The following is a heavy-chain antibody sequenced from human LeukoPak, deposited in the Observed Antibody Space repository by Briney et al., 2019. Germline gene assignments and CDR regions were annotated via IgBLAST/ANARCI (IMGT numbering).Heavy chain of an antibody. CDR2: VRSKANNYAT. V-gene: IGHV3-73*01. CDR1: GFNINGYA. J-gene: IGHJ6*02. CDR3: SRLQVRYGMDV. Sequence: GGSLKLSCAASGFNINGYAMHWVRQASGKGLEWVGRVRSKANNYATAYAASVNGRFTISRDDSKNTAYLQIDSLKIEDTAVYYCSRLQVRYGMDVWGQGTTVTVSS.